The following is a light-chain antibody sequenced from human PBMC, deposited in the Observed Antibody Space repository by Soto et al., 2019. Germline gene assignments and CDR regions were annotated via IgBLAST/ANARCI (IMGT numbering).Light chain of an antibody. CDR3: HQYGTSPRT. J-gene: IGKJ1*01. CDR2: GAS. Sequence: WEIATLSCRASQSLRSGDLACYQQIPGQAPGLLIYGASSRATGIPDGFSGSGSGTDFNLTVSRLAPEDFAVYYCHQYGTSPRTFGQGTKVDI. CDR1: QSLRSGD. V-gene: IGKV3-20*01.